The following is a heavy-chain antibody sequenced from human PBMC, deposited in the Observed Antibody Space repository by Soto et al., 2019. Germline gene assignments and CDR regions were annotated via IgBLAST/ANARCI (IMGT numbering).Heavy chain of an antibody. CDR1: GGSISSYY. CDR3: ARQEYDYYYYMDV. V-gene: IGHV4-59*08. Sequence: SETLSLTCTVSGGSISSYYWSWIRQPPGKGLERIGYIYYSGSTNYNPSLKSRVTISVDASKNQFSLKLSSVTAADTAVYYCARQEYDYYYYMDVWGKGTTVTVSS. D-gene: IGHD6-6*01. CDR2: IYYSGST. J-gene: IGHJ6*03.